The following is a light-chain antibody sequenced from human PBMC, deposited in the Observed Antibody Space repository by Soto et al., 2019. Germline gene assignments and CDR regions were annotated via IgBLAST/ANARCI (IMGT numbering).Light chain of an antibody. V-gene: IGKV4-1*01. Sequence: DIVMTQSPDSLAVSLGERATINCKSSQSVLYSSNNKNYLAWYQQKPGQPPKLLIYWASTRESGVPDRFSGSASGTDFTLTISSLQAEDVAVYDCQQYYTTPTTFGGGTKVEIK. CDR3: QQYYTTPTT. CDR1: QSVLYSSNNKNY. CDR2: WAS. J-gene: IGKJ4*01.